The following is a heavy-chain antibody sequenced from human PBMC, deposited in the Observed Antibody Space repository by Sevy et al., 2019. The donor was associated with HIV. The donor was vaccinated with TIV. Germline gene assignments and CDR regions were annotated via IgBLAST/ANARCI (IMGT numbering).Heavy chain of an antibody. CDR1: GFTFSNYN. V-gene: IGHV3-21*01. CDR2: ISSSSTYI. CDR3: ARGFERDYYYYMDV. Sequence: GGSLRLSCAASGFTFSNYNMNWVRQAPGKGLEWVSSISSSSTYIHYADSLKGRFTISRDNAKNSLFLQMNSLRAEDTAVYYCARGFERDYYYYMDVWGKGTTVTVSS. D-gene: IGHD1-1*01. J-gene: IGHJ6*03.